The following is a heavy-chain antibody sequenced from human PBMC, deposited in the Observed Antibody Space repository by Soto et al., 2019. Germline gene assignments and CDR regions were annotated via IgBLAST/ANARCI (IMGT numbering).Heavy chain of an antibody. CDR2: IIPIFGTA. V-gene: IGHV1-69*01. Sequence: SAKVSCKASGGTFSSYAISWVRQAHGQGLEWMGGIIPIFGTANYAQKLQGRVTITADESTSTAYMELSSLRSEDTAVYYCATIDTAMVILSRGQGTLVTVSS. D-gene: IGHD5-18*01. CDR1: GGTFSSYA. J-gene: IGHJ4*02. CDR3: ATIDTAMVILS.